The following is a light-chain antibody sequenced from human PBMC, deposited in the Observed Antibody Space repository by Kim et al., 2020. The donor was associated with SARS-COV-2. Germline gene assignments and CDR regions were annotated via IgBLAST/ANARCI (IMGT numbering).Light chain of an antibody. V-gene: IGKV3-20*01. Sequence: SLSPGERATLSCRASQSVSSSYLAWYQQKPGQAPRLLIYGASSRATGIPDRFSGSGSGTDFTLTISRLEPEDFAVYYCQQYGSSSTFGQGTKLEIK. CDR3: QQYGSSST. CDR2: GAS. CDR1: QSVSSSY. J-gene: IGKJ2*01.